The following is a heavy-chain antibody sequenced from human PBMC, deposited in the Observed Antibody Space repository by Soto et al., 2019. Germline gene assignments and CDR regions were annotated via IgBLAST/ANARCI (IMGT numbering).Heavy chain of an antibody. CDR3: ARGKLVWYGYLTPYHGDLDV. CDR1: GWSLDDFY. J-gene: IGHJ6*02. D-gene: IGHD2-8*02. V-gene: IGHV4-34*01. Sequence: XETLCLTCAFDGWSLDDFYWSWVRQSPGKGLEWVGVIFHDGGTKYSPSLASRVSISVDSSKNQFSLHLRSVTAADTGLYYCARGKLVWYGYLTPYHGDLDVWGQGTTVTVSS. CDR2: IFHDGGT.